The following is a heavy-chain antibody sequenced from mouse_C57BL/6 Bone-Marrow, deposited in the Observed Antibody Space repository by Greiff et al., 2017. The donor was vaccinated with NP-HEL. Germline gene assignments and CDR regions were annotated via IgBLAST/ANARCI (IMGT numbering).Heavy chain of an antibody. Sequence: QVQLQQPGAELVKPGASVKLSCKASGYTFTTYWMQWVKQRPGQGLEWIGEIDPSDSYTNYNQKFKGKATLTVDTSSSTANMQLSSLTSEHSAVYYCARKAYYGRSYEFAYWGQGTLVTVSA. D-gene: IGHD1-1*01. J-gene: IGHJ3*01. CDR3: ARKAYYGRSYEFAY. CDR1: GYTFTTYW. V-gene: IGHV1-50*01. CDR2: IDPSDSYT.